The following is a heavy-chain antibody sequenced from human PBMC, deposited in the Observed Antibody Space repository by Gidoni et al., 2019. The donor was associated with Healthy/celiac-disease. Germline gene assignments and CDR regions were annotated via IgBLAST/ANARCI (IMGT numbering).Heavy chain of an antibody. J-gene: IGHJ4*02. CDR2: ISWNSGSI. CDR3: AKGYYGSGVLDY. V-gene: IGHV3-9*01. CDR1: GFTFDDYA. D-gene: IGHD3-10*01. Sequence: EVQLVESGGGLVQPGRSLRLSCAASGFTFDDYAMHWVRQAPGKGLEWVSGISWNSGSIGYADSVKGRFTISRDNAKNSLYLQMNSLRAEDTALYYCAKGYYGSGVLDYWGQGTLVTVSS.